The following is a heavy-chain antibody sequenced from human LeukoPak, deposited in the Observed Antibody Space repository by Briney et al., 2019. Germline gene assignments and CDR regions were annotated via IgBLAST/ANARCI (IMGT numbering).Heavy chain of an antibody. D-gene: IGHD6-19*01. CDR3: AKDNGWYDVWYYFDY. J-gene: IGHJ4*02. CDR2: ISGDGDVT. Sequence: PGGSLRLSCVASGSSFSDSVMSWVRQAPGKGLEWVSSISGDGDVTYCAASVKGRFTISRDNSKSTVYLQMNSLRAEDTAVYYCAKDNGWYDVWYYFDYWGQGTLVTVSS. V-gene: IGHV3-23*01. CDR1: GSSFSDSV.